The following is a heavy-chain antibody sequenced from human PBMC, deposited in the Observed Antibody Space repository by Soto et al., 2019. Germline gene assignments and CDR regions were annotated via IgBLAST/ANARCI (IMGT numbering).Heavy chain of an antibody. V-gene: IGHV3-23*01. Sequence: GGSLRLSCAGSGFTFSTYAMSWVRRASGKGLEWVSAISGSGGSTFFADSVQGRFTISRDSSKSTLYLEMNSLRVEDTAVYYCAKPDYGDTRGSVGFYGMDVWGQGTTVTVSS. CDR3: AKPDYGDTRGSVGFYGMDV. J-gene: IGHJ6*02. CDR1: GFTFSTYA. D-gene: IGHD4-17*01. CDR2: ISGSGGST.